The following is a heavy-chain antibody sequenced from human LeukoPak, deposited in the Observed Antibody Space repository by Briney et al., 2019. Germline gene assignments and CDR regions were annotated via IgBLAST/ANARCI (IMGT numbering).Heavy chain of an antibody. V-gene: IGHV3-74*01. D-gene: IGHD4-23*01. CDR3: VRGNDYGGPHY. CDR1: GFTFSSYW. J-gene: IGHJ4*02. CDR2: IDRDGSRI. Sequence: GGSLRLSCAVSGFTFSSYWMHWVRQAPGKGLVWVSRIDRDGSRINYADSVKGRFAISRDNGKNTLFLQMNSLRAEDAAVYYCVRGNDYGGPHYWGQGTLVTSPQ.